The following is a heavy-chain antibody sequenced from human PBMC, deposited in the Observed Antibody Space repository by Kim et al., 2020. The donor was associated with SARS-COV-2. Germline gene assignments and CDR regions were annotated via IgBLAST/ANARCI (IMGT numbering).Heavy chain of an antibody. Sequence: SETLSLTCAVSGGSISSSNWWSWVRQPPGKGLEWIGEIYHSGSTNYNPSLKSRVTISVDKSKNQFSLKLSSVTAADTAVYYCARDVSPYYDILTCYYHTDYPLGYWGQGTLVTVSS. V-gene: IGHV4-4*02. J-gene: IGHJ4*02. CDR1: GGSISSSNW. CDR2: IYHSGST. CDR3: ARDVSPYYDILTCYYHTDYPLGY. D-gene: IGHD3-9*01.